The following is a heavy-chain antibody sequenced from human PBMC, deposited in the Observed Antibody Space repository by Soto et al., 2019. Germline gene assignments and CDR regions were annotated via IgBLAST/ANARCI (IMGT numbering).Heavy chain of an antibody. V-gene: IGHV4-31*03. J-gene: IGHJ6*02. CDR1: SGSLSGGGYF. Sequence: QVQLQESGPGLVRPSQTLSLTCTVSSGSLSGGGYFWTWIRQHPGKGLEWIGYIYYTGSTSYNPSLKRRVAISIDTSMKQISLKLSSVTAADTAVYYCARDVHYFDSSGYYYYYGLDVWGQGTTVTVSS. D-gene: IGHD3-22*01. CDR3: ARDVHYFDSSGYYYYYGLDV. CDR2: IYYTGST.